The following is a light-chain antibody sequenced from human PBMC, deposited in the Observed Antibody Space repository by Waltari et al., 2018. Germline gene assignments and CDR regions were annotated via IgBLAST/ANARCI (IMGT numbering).Light chain of an antibody. Sequence: DIQMTKSPSALSASIGDRVDITCRASQSITVFLNWYQQRSGKAPRLLIYASSILQGGVPSRFSASGSGTDFTLTIRSLQAEDYGTYFCQQTYSAPWTFGPGTQV. CDR2: ASS. CDR1: QSITVF. V-gene: IGKV1-39*01. CDR3: QQTYSAPWT. J-gene: IGKJ1*01.